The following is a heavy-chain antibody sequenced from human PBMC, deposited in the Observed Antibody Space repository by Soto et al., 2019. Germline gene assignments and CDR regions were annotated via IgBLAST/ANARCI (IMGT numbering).Heavy chain of an antibody. V-gene: IGHV3-9*01. D-gene: IGHD6-13*01. CDR2: ISWNSGSI. CDR3: AKEAAAGDYYYYGMDV. Sequence: LRLSCAASGFTFDDYAMHWVRQAPGKGLEWVSGISWNSGSIGYAGSVKGRFTISRDNAKNSLYLQMNSLRAEDTALYYCAKEAAAGDYYYYGMDVWGQGTTVTVSS. CDR1: GFTFDDYA. J-gene: IGHJ6*02.